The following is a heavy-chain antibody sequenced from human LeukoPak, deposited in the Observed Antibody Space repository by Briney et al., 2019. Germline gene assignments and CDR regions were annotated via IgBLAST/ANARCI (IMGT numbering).Heavy chain of an antibody. D-gene: IGHD5-12*01. CDR3: AKALSERVVWWLRTVDY. Sequence: GGSLRLSCAASGFTFSTYTMNWVRQAPGKGLEWVSAISGSGGSTYYADSVKGRFTISRDNSKNTLYLQMNSLRAEDTAVYYCAKALSERVVWWLRTVDYWGQGTLVTVSS. J-gene: IGHJ4*02. CDR1: GFTFSTYT. CDR2: ISGSGGST. V-gene: IGHV3-23*01.